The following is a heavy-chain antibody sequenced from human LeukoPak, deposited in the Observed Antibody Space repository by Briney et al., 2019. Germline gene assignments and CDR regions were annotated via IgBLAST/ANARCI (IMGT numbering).Heavy chain of an antibody. CDR3: ARGLGYCSGGSCYPFDY. CDR1: GLTVSSNY. V-gene: IGHV3-53*01. Sequence: GGSLRLSCAAPGLTVSSNYMTWVRQAPGKGLEWVSVIYRDGSTYYADSVKGRFTISRDNSKDTVYLQMNSLRAEDTAVYYCARGLGYCSGGSCYPFDYWGQGTLVTVSS. CDR2: IYRDGST. D-gene: IGHD2-15*01. J-gene: IGHJ4*02.